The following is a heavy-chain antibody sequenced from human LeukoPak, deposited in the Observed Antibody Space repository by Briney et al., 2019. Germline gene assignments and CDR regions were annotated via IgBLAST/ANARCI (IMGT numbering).Heavy chain of an antibody. CDR2: ISSSSSYI. CDR3: ARDPDFSSGWYFDY. D-gene: IGHD6-19*01. CDR1: GFTFSSYN. V-gene: IGHV3-21*01. Sequence: GGSLRLSCAAPGFTFSSYNMNWVRKAPGKGLDWSSSISSSSSYIYYADSVKGRFTISRDNAKNSLYLQMNSQRAEDTAVYYCARDPDFSSGWYFDYWGQGTLVTVSS. J-gene: IGHJ4*02.